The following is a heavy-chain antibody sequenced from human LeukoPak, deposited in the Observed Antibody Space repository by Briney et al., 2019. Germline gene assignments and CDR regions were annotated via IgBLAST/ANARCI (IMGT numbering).Heavy chain of an antibody. J-gene: IGHJ4*02. CDR2: IKQDGSEK. V-gene: IGHV3-7*01. CDR3: ATGRGRMVAATLFDY. Sequence: GGSLRLSCAASGFTFSSYWMSWARQAPGKGLEWVANIKQDGSEKYYVDSVKGRFTISRDNAKNSLYLQMNSLRAEDTAVYYCATGRGRMVAATLFDYWGQGTLVTVSS. CDR1: GFTFSSYW. D-gene: IGHD2-15*01.